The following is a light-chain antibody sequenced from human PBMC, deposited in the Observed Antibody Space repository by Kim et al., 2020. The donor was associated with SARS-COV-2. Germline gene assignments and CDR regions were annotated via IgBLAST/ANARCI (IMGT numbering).Light chain of an antibody. V-gene: IGLV4-69*01. J-gene: IGLJ3*02. CDR3: QTWDSTIQV. CDR2: VTCDGSH. Sequence: ASVKLTCTLNSAHTDCAIAWHQRQPEKGPRYLMKVTCDGSHTKGDGIPDRFSGSSSGADRYLTIASLQSEDEADYYCQTWDSTIQVFGRGTQLTVL. CDR1: SAHTDCA.